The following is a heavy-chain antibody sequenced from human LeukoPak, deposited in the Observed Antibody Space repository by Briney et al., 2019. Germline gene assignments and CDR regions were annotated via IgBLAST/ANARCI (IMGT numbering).Heavy chain of an antibody. CDR1: GGSISSGGYS. CDR2: IYHSGST. D-gene: IGHD1-26*01. J-gene: IGHJ5*02. Sequence: KPSETLSLTCAVSGGSISSGGYSWSWIRQPPGKGLEWIGYIYHSGSTYYNPSHKSRVTISVDRSKNQFSLKLSSVTAADTAVYYCASSYSGSYHWFDPWGQGTLVTVSS. V-gene: IGHV4-30-2*01. CDR3: ASSYSGSYHWFDP.